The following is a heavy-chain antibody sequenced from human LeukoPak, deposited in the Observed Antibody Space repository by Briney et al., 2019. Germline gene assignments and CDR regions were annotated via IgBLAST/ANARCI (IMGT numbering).Heavy chain of an antibody. Sequence: PGGSLRLSCAASGFTFSSYEMNWVRQAPGKGLEWVSYISSSGSTIYYADSVKGRFTISRDNAKNSLYLQMNSLRAEDTAVYYCARDYTGRTVVDYYYMDVWGKGTTVTISS. CDR2: ISSSGSTI. CDR1: GFTFSSYE. V-gene: IGHV3-48*03. CDR3: ARDYTGRTVVDYYYMDV. D-gene: IGHD4-23*01. J-gene: IGHJ6*03.